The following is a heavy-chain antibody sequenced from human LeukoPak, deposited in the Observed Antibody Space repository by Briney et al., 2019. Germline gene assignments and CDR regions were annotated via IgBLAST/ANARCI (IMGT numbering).Heavy chain of an antibody. D-gene: IGHD3-3*01. Sequence: SETLSLTRPVPGRSNSSYYWSWIRQPAGKGQEWIGRIYTSGSTNYNPSLKNRVTMSVDTSKNQFSLKLSSVTAADTAVYYCARDTTIFGVVIIDDAFDIWGQGTMVTVSS. CDR1: GRSNSSYY. CDR2: IYTSGST. V-gene: IGHV4-4*07. CDR3: ARDTTIFGVVIIDDAFDI. J-gene: IGHJ3*02.